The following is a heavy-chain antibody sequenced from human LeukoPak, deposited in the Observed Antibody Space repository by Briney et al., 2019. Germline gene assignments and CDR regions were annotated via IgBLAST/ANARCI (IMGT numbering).Heavy chain of an antibody. CDR2: ISGGGDDI. J-gene: IGHJ6*02. V-gene: IGHV3-23*01. D-gene: IGHD3-22*01. Sequence: GGSLRLSCAVSGFIFSSSAMSWVRQAPGKGLEWVSDISGGGDDISYADSARGRFTVSRDNSKNTLYLQMNSLRAEDTAVYYCAKDSRESSGHFPYYYYYHYGLDVWGQGTTVTVSS. CDR3: AKDSRESSGHFPYYYYYHYGLDV. CDR1: GFIFSSSA.